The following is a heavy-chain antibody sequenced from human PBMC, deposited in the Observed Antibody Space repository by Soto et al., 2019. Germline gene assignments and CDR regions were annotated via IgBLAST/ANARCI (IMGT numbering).Heavy chain of an antibody. CDR2: ISSDGSST. Sequence: PGGSLRLSCAASGFTFSNYWLHWVRQVPGKGLVWVSRISSDGSSTNYADSVKGRFTISRDNAKNTLYLQMNSLRADDTAVYYCVRGRLNLACWGQGTLVTVSS. CDR3: VRGRLNLAC. D-gene: IGHD2-8*01. V-gene: IGHV3-74*01. CDR1: GFTFSNYW. J-gene: IGHJ4*02.